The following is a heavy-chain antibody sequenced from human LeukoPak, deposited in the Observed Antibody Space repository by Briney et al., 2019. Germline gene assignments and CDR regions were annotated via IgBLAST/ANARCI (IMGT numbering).Heavy chain of an antibody. CDR1: GGTFSSYA. CDR3: ARLFGDAVAGRVSVWYFDL. CDR2: IIPIFGTA. J-gene: IGHJ2*01. D-gene: IGHD6-19*01. Sequence: SVKASCKASGGTFSSYAISWVRQAPGQGLEWMGGIIPIFGTANYAQKFQGRVTITADESTSTAYMELSSLRSEDTAVYYCARLFGDAVAGRVSVWYFDLWGRGTLVTVSS. V-gene: IGHV1-69*13.